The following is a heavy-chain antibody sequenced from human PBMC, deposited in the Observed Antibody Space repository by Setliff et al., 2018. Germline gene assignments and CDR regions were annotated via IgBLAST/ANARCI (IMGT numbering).Heavy chain of an antibody. CDR1: GGPLSGFS. CDR2: ITDTGRT. V-gene: IGHV4-34*01. J-gene: IGHJ6*03. D-gene: IGHD1-1*01. CDR3: ARGAPQRSSFDSRYMDV. Sequence: PSETLSLTCTVYGGPLSGFSWNWVSQSPGGGMEWIGEITDTGRTKYIPSLKSRVTISIHMSWHQFSLRLSSLTAADTAVYYCARGAPQRSSFDSRYMDVWDKGATVTVSS.